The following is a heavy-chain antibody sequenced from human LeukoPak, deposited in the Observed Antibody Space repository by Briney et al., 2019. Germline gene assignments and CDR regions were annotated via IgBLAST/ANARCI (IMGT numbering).Heavy chain of an antibody. D-gene: IGHD3-22*01. CDR3: ARLQSYDSSGLADAFDI. J-gene: IGHJ3*02. V-gene: IGHV5-51*01. CDR1: GYSFTSYW. Sequence: GESLKISCKGSGYSFTSYWIGWVRQMPGKGLEWMGVIYPGDSDTRYSPSFQGQVTISADKSISTAYLQWSSLKASDTAMYYCARLQSYDSSGLADAFDIWGQGTMVAVSS. CDR2: IYPGDSDT.